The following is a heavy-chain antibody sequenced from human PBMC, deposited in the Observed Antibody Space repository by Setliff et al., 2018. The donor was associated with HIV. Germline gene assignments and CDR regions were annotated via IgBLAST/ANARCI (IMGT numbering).Heavy chain of an antibody. CDR3: ARAGAIPSWAVSGLSYYYYMDV. J-gene: IGHJ6*03. D-gene: IGHD6-19*01. V-gene: IGHV4-39*07. Sequence: PSETLSLTCTVAGGSISSRSYYWGWIRQPPGKGLDWIGEINHSGSTNYSPSLKSRVTISVDTSRNQFSLKLSSVTAADTAVYYCARAGAIPSWAVSGLSYYYYMDVWGKGTTVTVSS. CDR2: INHSGST. CDR1: GGSISSRSYY.